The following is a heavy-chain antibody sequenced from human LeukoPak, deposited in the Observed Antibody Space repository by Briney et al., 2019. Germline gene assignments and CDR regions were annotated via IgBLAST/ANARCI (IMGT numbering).Heavy chain of an antibody. CDR3: AKAPRINWNYVWFDP. V-gene: IGHV7-4-1*02. J-gene: IGHJ5*02. CDR1: GYTFTSYA. D-gene: IGHD1-7*01. CDR2: INTNTGNP. Sequence: GASVKVSCKASGYTFTSYAMNWVRQAPGQGLEWMGWINTNTGNPTYAQGFTGRFVFSLDTSVSTAYLQISSLKAEDTAVYYCAKAPRINWNYVWFDPWGQGTLVTVSS.